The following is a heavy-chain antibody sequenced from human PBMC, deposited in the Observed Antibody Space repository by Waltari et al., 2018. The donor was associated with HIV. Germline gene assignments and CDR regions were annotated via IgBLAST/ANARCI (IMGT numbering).Heavy chain of an antibody. CDR3: ARDQRYYYDSSGYFAFDY. J-gene: IGHJ4*02. V-gene: IGHV3-7*01. D-gene: IGHD3-22*01. CDR1: GFTFSSYW. Sequence: EVQLVESGGGLVQPGGSLRLSCAASGFTFSSYWMSWVRQAPGKGLEWGANIKQDGSEKYYVDSVKGRFTISRDNAKSSLYLQMNSLRAEDTAVYYCARDQRYYYDSSGYFAFDYWGQGTLVTVSS. CDR2: IKQDGSEK.